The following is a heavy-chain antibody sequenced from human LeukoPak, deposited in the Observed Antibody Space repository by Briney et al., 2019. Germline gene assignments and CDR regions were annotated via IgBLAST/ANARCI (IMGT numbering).Heavy chain of an antibody. CDR2: ISSSGSTI. V-gene: IGHV3-48*03. J-gene: IGHJ4*02. D-gene: IGHD3-10*01. Sequence: GGSLRLSCAASGFTFSSSAMSWVRQAPGKGLEWVSYISSSGSTIYYADSVKGRFTISRDNAKNSLYLQMNSLRAEDTAVYYCARDGALWSFDYWGQGTLVTVSS. CDR1: GFTFSSSA. CDR3: ARDGALWSFDY.